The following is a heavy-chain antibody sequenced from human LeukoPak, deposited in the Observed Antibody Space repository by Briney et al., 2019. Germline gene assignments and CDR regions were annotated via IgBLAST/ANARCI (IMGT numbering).Heavy chain of an antibody. CDR3: ARGPLVFYCSSTSCYHWFDP. CDR2: IHYSAST. V-gene: IGHV4-39*01. CDR1: GGSISSSSYY. Sequence: PSETLSLTCAVSGGSISSSSYYWGWIRQPPGKGLESFGSIHYSASTYYKPSLNSCAIISVDTTKTQFSLKLSFVAAADTAVYCCARGPLVFYCSSTSCYHWFDPWGQGTRVTVSS. D-gene: IGHD2-2*01. J-gene: IGHJ5*02.